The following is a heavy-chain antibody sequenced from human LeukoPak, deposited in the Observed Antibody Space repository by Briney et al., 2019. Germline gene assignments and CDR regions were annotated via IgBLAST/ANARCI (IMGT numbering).Heavy chain of an antibody. V-gene: IGHV3-7*01. CDR3: ARDTADFQGLDI. Sequence: GRSLRLSCVVSGFTFSNYWMSWVSQAPGKGLEWVANINLDGRQRFYVDSVKGRFTISRASTENSLYLQMNSLRVEDTAVYYCARDTADFQGLDIWGQGTVVTVSS. J-gene: IGHJ3*02. D-gene: IGHD3-3*01. CDR1: GFTFSNYW. CDR2: INLDGRQR.